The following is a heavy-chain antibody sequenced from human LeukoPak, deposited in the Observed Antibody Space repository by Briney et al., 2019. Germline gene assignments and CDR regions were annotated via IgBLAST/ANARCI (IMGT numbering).Heavy chain of an antibody. Sequence: ASVKVSCKASGYTFTGHYIHWVRQAPGKGLEWVSVIYSGGSTYYADSVKGRFTISRDNSKNTLYLQMNSLRAEDTAVYYCARDKARWSGFDYWGQGTLVTVSS. CDR2: IYSGGST. CDR3: ARDKARWSGFDY. J-gene: IGHJ4*02. D-gene: IGHD3-3*01. V-gene: IGHV3-66*01. CDR1: GYTFTGHY.